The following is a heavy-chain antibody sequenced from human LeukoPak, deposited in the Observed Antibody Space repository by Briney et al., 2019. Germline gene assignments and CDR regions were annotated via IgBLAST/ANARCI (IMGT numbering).Heavy chain of an antibody. Sequence: GGSLRLSCAASGFTFSSYGMHWVRQAPGKGLEWVAFIRYDGSHKYYADSVKGRFTISRDNSKNTLYLQMNSLRAQDTAVYYCAKIAASYFDYWGQGTLVTVSS. D-gene: IGHD2-21*01. CDR2: IRYDGSHK. J-gene: IGHJ4*02. V-gene: IGHV3-30*02. CDR1: GFTFSSYG. CDR3: AKIAASYFDY.